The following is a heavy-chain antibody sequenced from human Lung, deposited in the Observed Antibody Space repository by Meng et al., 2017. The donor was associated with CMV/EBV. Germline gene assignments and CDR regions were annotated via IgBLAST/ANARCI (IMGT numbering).Heavy chain of an antibody. V-gene: IGHV1-18*01. CDR2: ISAYNGNT. Sequence: ASVXVSCKASGYTFTSYGISWVRQAPGQGLEWMGWISAYNGNTNYAQKLQGRVTMTTDTSTSIAYMELRSLRSDDTAVYYCARDRRNYGMDVWGQGTTVTVSS. CDR3: ARDRRNYGMDV. CDR1: GYTFTSYG. J-gene: IGHJ6*02.